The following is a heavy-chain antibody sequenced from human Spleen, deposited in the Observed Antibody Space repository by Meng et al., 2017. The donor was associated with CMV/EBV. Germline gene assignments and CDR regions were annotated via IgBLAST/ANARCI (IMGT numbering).Heavy chain of an antibody. Sequence: GSLRLSCAVYGGSFSGYYWSWIRQPPGKGLEWIGEINHSGSTNYNPSLKSRVTISVDTSKNQFSLKLSSVTAADTAVYYRARLAKKGLIAVATKGWFDPWGQGTLVTVSS. J-gene: IGHJ5*02. CDR2: INHSGST. CDR1: GGSFSGYY. CDR3: ARLAKKGLIAVATKGWFDP. V-gene: IGHV4-34*01. D-gene: IGHD6-19*01.